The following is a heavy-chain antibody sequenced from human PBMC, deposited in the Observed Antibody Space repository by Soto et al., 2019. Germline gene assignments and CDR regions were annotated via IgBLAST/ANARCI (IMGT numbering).Heavy chain of an antibody. D-gene: IGHD2-21*01. J-gene: IGHJ6*02. V-gene: IGHV4-34*01. CDR2: INHSGNT. CDR3: AGQVGITVPGAGDWYHYYGMDV. CDR1: GGSASGHY. Sequence: LSLTSGVTGGSASGHYWSWIRQPPGKGLEWIGEINHSGNTNYNPSLNGRITISADTTKNQFTLKYSSVTAADTAVYFCAGQVGITVPGAGDWYHYYGMDVWGQGSTVTVSS.